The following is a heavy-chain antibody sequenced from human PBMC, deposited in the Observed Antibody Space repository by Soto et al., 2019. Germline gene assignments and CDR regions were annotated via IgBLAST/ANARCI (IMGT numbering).Heavy chain of an antibody. CDR3: ASHEYSYDSSGYDTSIYYVDY. CDR2: IIPIFGTA. D-gene: IGHD3-22*01. CDR1: GGTFSSYA. J-gene: IGHJ4*02. V-gene: IGHV1-69*01. Sequence: QVQLVQSGAEVKKPGSSVKVSCKASGGTFSSYAISWVRQAPGQGLEWMGGIIPIFGTANYAQKFQGRVTITPDESKNTAYMELSPLRSEDTDVYNCASHEYSYDSSGYDTSIYYVDYWGQGTLVTFSS.